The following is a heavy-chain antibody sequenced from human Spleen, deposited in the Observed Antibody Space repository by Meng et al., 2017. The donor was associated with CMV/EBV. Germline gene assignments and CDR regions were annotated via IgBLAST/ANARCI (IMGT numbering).Heavy chain of an antibody. Sequence: GESLKISCAASGLIVSSNYMTWVRQAPGMRPEWISVIYIDGDTYYADSVQGRFTISRDNSRNTLYLQMNSLRDEDTAVYFCARAGVEVSSRHYIDHWGQGTLVTVSS. J-gene: IGHJ5*02. D-gene: IGHD1-1*01. CDR3: ARAGVEVSSRHYIDH. CDR2: IYIDGDT. V-gene: IGHV3-53*01. CDR1: GLIVSSNY.